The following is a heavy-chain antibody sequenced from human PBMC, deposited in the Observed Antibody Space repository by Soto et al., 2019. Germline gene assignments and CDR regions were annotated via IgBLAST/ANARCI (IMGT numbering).Heavy chain of an antibody. CDR2: ISYDGSNK. CDR1: GFTFSSYG. J-gene: IGHJ6*02. V-gene: IGHV3-30*18. Sequence: QVQLVESGGGVVQPGRSLRLSCAASGFTFSSYGMHWVRQAPGKGLEWVAVISYDGSNKYYADSVKGRFTISRDNSKNTLYLQMNSLRAEDTAVSYCAKSYTRSSGWYDGHYGMDVWGQGTTVTVSS. D-gene: IGHD6-19*01. CDR3: AKSYTRSSGWYDGHYGMDV.